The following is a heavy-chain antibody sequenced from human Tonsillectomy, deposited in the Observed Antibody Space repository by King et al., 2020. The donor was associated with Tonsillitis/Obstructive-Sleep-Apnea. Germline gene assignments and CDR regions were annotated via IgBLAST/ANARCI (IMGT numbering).Heavy chain of an antibody. Sequence: QLQQWGTELLKPSETLSLTCAVYGGSFSGYYWSWIRQPPGKGLEWIGEIDLSGSTNYNPSLKSRVTISVDTSKNQFSLKLSSVTAADTAVYYCAREITTDAFDIWGQGTMVTVSS. CDR1: GGSFSGYY. CDR2: IDLSGST. D-gene: IGHD3-3*01. CDR3: AREITTDAFDI. J-gene: IGHJ3*02. V-gene: IGHV4-34*01.